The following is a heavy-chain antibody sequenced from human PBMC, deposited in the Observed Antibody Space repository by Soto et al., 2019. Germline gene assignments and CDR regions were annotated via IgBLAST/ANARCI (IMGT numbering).Heavy chain of an antibody. J-gene: IGHJ5*02. V-gene: IGHV1-18*01. CDR2: ISAYNGNT. CDR3: ARGNKQQLVLKNWFDP. CDR1: GYSFTSYG. Sequence: XSVKVSCKASGYSFTSYGISWGRQAPGQGLEWMGWISAYNGNTNYAQKLQGRVTMTTDTSTSTAYMELRSLRSDDTAVYYCARGNKQQLVLKNWFDPWGQGTLVTVSS. D-gene: IGHD6-13*01.